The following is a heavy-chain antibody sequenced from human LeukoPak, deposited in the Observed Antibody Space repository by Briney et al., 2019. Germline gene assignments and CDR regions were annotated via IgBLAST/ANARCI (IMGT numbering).Heavy chain of an antibody. J-gene: IGHJ2*01. V-gene: IGHV4-59*01. CDR2: IYYSGST. Sequence: SETLSLTCTVSGGSISSYYWSWIRQPPGKGLEWIGYIYYSGSTNYSPYLKSRVTISVATSKNQFSLKLSSVTAADTAVYYCARDGQLELRDWYFDLWGRGTLVTVSS. D-gene: IGHD1-7*01. CDR1: GGSISSYY. CDR3: ARDGQLELRDWYFDL.